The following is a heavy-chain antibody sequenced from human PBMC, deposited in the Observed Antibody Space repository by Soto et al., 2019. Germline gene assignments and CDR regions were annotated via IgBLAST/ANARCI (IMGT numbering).Heavy chain of an antibody. Sequence: ASVKVSCTASGYPFTSYAMHWVRHAPEQGLEWMGWINPDSGGTNYAQKFQGRVTMTRDTSISTAYMELSRLRSDDTAVYYCETALRSSSWPLPFDYWGQGTLVTVSS. J-gene: IGHJ4*02. V-gene: IGHV1-2*02. CDR2: INPDSGGT. CDR3: ETALRSSSWPLPFDY. CDR1: GYPFTSYA. D-gene: IGHD6-13*01.